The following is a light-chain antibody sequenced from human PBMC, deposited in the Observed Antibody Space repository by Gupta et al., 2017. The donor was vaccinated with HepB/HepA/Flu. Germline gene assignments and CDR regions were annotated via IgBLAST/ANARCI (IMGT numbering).Light chain of an antibody. CDR1: NLERKS. Sequence: SYVLTQPPSVSVAPEQTATITCGGDNLERKSVHWYQQKPGQAPLMLIYFSTVRPSGSPERISGSKYGNTASLTISRVEAGDEADYFCQVWDGTVDQTVFGGGTKLTVL. V-gene: IGLV3-21*04. CDR3: QVWDGTVDQTV. J-gene: IGLJ3*02. CDR2: FST.